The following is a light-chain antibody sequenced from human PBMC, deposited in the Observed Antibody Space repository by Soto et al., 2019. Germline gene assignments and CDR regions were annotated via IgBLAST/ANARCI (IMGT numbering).Light chain of an antibody. CDR2: DAS. CDR3: QQRSNWQA. V-gene: IGKV3-11*01. Sequence: EIVLTQSPATLYLSRVERATLSFRASQSVSSYLAWYQQKPGQAPRLLIYDASNRATGIPARFSGSGSGTDFTLTISSLEPEDFSVYNCQQRSNWQAFGQGTRLEIK. J-gene: IGKJ5*01. CDR1: QSVSSY.